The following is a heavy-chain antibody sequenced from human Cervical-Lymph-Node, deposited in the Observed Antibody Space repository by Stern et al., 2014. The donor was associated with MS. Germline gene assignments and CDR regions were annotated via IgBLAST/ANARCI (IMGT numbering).Heavy chain of an antibody. Sequence: MQLVQPGAEVKKPGESLKISCKGSGYSFTSYWIGWVRQMPGKGLEWVAIIYPGDSHTRYSPSFQGQVTITADKSISTAYLQWSSLKASDTAMYYCARPTVTSGYFDYWGEGTLVTVSS. CDR3: ARPTVTSGYFDY. CDR2: IYPGDSHT. V-gene: IGHV5-51*01. D-gene: IGHD4-17*01. CDR1: GYSFTSYW. J-gene: IGHJ4*02.